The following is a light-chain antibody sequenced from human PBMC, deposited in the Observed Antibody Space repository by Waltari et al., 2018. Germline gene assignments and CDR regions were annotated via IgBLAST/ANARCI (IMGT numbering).Light chain of an antibody. J-gene: IGLJ1*01. CDR1: SSVVGGYNS. CDR3: SSYTSSSTYV. V-gene: IGLV2-14*01. Sequence: QSALTQPASVSGSPGQSITISCTGTSSVVGGYNSVSWYQQHPGKAPKLMIYDVIKRPSGVSNRFSGSKSGNTASLTISRLQAEDEADYYCSSYTSSSTYVFGTGTKVTVL. CDR2: DVI.